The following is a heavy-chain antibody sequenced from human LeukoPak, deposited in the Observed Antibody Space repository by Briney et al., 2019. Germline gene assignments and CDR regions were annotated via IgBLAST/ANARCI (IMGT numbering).Heavy chain of an antibody. D-gene: IGHD1-14*01. CDR1: GYSISRGYH. CDR2: VHQSGST. V-gene: IGHV4-38-2*02. CDR3: ARVNFNPDY. J-gene: IGHJ4*02. Sequence: SETLSLTCTVSGYSISRGYHWGWVRQPPGKGPEWIGSVHQSGSTYYNPSLTSRLTISADTSKNHFSLKLDSVTAADTAVYYCARVNFNPDYWGQGTLVTVSS.